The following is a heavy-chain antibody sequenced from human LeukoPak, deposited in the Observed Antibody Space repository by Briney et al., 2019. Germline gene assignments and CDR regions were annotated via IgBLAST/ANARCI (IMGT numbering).Heavy chain of an antibody. J-gene: IGHJ4*02. CDR2: IYYSGST. Sequence: PSQTLSLTCTVSGGSISSGDYYWSWIRQPPGKGLEWIGYIYYSGSTYYNPSLKSRVTISVDTSKNQFSLKLSSVTAADTAVYYCAREGAEGTSYFDYWGQGTLVTVPS. V-gene: IGHV4-30-4*08. CDR1: GGSISSGDYY. D-gene: IGHD4/OR15-4a*01. CDR3: AREGAEGTSYFDY.